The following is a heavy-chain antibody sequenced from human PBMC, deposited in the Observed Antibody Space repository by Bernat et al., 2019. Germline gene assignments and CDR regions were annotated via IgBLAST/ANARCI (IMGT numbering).Heavy chain of an antibody. J-gene: IGHJ4*02. CDR2: ISYDGSNK. D-gene: IGHD2-15*01. CDR3: ASMVVDFDY. V-gene: IGHV3-30-3*01. Sequence: QVQLVESGGGVVQPGRSLRLSCAASGFTFSSYAMLWVRQAPGKGLEWVAVISYDGSNKYYADSVKGRFTISRDNSKNTLYLQMNSLRAEDTAVYYCASMVVDFDYWGQGTLVTVSS. CDR1: GFTFSSYA.